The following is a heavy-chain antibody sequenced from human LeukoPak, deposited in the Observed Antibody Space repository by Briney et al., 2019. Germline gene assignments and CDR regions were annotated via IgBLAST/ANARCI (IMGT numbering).Heavy chain of an antibody. Sequence: SETLSLTCTVSGGSISSSSYYWGWIRQPAGTGLEWIGRIYTSGSTNYNPSLKSRVTISVDTSKNQFSLKLSSVTAADTAVYYCAREMATIGTDYWGQGTLVTVSS. V-gene: IGHV4-61*02. CDR3: AREMATIGTDY. D-gene: IGHD5-24*01. J-gene: IGHJ4*02. CDR1: GGSISSSSYY. CDR2: IYTSGST.